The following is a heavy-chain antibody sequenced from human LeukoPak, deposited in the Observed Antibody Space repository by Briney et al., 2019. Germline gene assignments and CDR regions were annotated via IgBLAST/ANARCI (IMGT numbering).Heavy chain of an antibody. J-gene: IGHJ5*02. Sequence: SETLSLTCTVSGGSISSGSYYWSWIRQPAGKGLEWIGRIYTSGSTNYNPSLKSRVTISVDTSKNQFSLKLSSVTAAVTAVYYCARDSSGSYWFDPWGQGTLVTVSS. CDR3: ARDSSGSYWFDP. V-gene: IGHV4-61*02. CDR2: IYTSGST. D-gene: IGHD1-26*01. CDR1: GGSISSGSYY.